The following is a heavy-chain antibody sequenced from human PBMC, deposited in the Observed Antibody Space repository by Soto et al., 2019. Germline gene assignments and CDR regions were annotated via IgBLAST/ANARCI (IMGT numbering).Heavy chain of an antibody. CDR2: IYYSGST. CDR1: GGSISSGGYY. D-gene: IGHD3-10*01. CDR3: ARRELRFGGELLPRDI. Sequence: SETLSLTCTVSGGSISSGGYYWSWIRQHPGKGLEWIGYIYYSGSTYYNPSLKSRVTISVDTSKNQFSLKLSSVTAADTAVYYCARRELRFGGELLPRDIWGQGTMVTVSS. V-gene: IGHV4-31*03. J-gene: IGHJ3*02.